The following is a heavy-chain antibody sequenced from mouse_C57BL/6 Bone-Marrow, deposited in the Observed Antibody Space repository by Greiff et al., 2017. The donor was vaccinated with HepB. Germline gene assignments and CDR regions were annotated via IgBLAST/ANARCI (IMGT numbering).Heavy chain of an antibody. CDR3: ARSRDPYYYAMDY. Sequence: VQLVESGAELARPGASVKLSCKASGYTFTSYGISWVKQRTGQGLEWIGEIYPRSGNTYYNEKFKGKATLTADKSSSTAYMELRSLTSEDSAVYFCARSRDPYYYAMDYWGQGTSVTVSS. D-gene: IGHD3-3*01. V-gene: IGHV1-81*01. CDR1: GYTFTSYG. J-gene: IGHJ4*01. CDR2: IYPRSGNT.